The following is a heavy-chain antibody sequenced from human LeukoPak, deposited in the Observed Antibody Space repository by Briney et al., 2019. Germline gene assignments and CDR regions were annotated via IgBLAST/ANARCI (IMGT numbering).Heavy chain of an antibody. J-gene: IGHJ5*02. D-gene: IGHD2-2*03. Sequence: ASVKVSCKASGYTFTGYYMHWVRQAPGHGLEWMGWINPNSGGTNYAQKFQGRVTMTRDTSISTAYMELSRLRSDDTAVYYCARSPLGYCSSTSCYSWWFDPWGQGTLVTVSS. CDR1: GYTFTGYY. V-gene: IGHV1-2*02. CDR2: INPNSGGT. CDR3: ARSPLGYCSSTSCYSWWFDP.